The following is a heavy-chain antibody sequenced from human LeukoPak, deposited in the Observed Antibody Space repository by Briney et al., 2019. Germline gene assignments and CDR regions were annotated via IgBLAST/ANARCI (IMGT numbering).Heavy chain of an antibody. CDR3: ARVRGYYGSGSYVNFDY. D-gene: IGHD3-10*01. CDR2: INHSGST. Sequence: SETLSLTCAVYGGSFSGYCWSWIRQPPGKGLEWIGEINHSGSTNYNPSLKSRVTISVDTSKNQFFLKLSSVTAADTAVYYCARVRGYYGSGSYVNFDYWGQGTLVTVSS. V-gene: IGHV4-34*01. CDR1: GGSFSGYC. J-gene: IGHJ4*02.